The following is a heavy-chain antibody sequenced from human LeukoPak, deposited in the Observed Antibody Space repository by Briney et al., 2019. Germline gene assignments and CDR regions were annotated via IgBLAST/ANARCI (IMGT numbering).Heavy chain of an antibody. CDR3: AREKFGEFEDWFDP. V-gene: IGHV3-48*01. Sequence: GGSLRLSCAASGFTFSSYSMNWVRQAPGKGLEWVSYISSSSSTIYYADSVKGRFTISRDNAKNSLYLQMNSLRAEDTAVYYCAREKFGEFEDWFDPWGQGTLVTVSS. CDR1: GFTFSSYS. J-gene: IGHJ5*02. CDR2: ISSSSSTI. D-gene: IGHD3-10*01.